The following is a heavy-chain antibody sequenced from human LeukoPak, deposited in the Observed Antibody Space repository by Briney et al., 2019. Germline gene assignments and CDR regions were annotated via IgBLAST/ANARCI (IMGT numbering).Heavy chain of an antibody. CDR2: INPNSGGT. CDR3: ARTTRHDY. CDR1: GYTFTSYG. Sequence: GASVKVSCKASGYTFTSYGISWVRQAPGQGLEWMGWINPNSGGTNYAQKFQGRVTMTRDTSISTAYMELSRLRSDDTAVYYCARTTRHDYWGQGTLVIVSS. V-gene: IGHV1-2*02. J-gene: IGHJ4*02.